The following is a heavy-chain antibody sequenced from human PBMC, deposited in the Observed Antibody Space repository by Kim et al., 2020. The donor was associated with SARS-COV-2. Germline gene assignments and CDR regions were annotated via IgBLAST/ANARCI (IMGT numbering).Heavy chain of an antibody. Sequence: ASVKVSCKASGYTFTSYAMHWVRQAPGQRLEWMGWINAGNGNTKYSQKFQGRVTITRDTSASTAYMELSSLRSEDTAVYYCARGGDIVVVPAAHWFDPWGQGTLVTVSS. V-gene: IGHV1-3*01. D-gene: IGHD2-2*01. CDR2: INAGNGNT. J-gene: IGHJ5*02. CDR3: ARGGDIVVVPAAHWFDP. CDR1: GYTFTSYA.